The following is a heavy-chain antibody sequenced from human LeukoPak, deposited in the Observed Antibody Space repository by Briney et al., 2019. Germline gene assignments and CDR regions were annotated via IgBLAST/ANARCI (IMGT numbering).Heavy chain of an antibody. J-gene: IGHJ3*02. V-gene: IGHV4-4*07. CDR3: ARDHIVVVPAAIAEQYSSRRGDAFDI. CDR1: GGSISSYY. CDR2: IYTSGST. D-gene: IGHD2-2*01. Sequence: SETLSLTCTVSGGSISSYYWSWIRQPAGKGLEWIGRIYTSGSTNYNPSLKSRVTMSVDTSMNQFSLKLSSVTAADTAVYYCARDHIVVVPAAIAEQYSSRRGDAFDIWGQGTMVTVSS.